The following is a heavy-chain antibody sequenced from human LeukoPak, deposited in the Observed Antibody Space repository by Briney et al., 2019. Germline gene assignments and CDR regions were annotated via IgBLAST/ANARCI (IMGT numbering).Heavy chain of an antibody. CDR3: AKDWVTTASFSAFDI. CDR1: GFTFSSYG. D-gene: IGHD4-17*01. J-gene: IGHJ3*02. Sequence: GGSLRLSCAASGFTFSSYGMHWVRQAPGKGLEWVAVISYDGSNKYYADSVKGRFTISRDNSKNTLCLQMNSLRAEDTAVYYCAKDWVTTASFSAFDIWGQGTMVTVSS. V-gene: IGHV3-30*18. CDR2: ISYDGSNK.